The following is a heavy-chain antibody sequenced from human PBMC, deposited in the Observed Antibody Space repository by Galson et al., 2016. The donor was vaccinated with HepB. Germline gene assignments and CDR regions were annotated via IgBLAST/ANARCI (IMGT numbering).Heavy chain of an antibody. J-gene: IGHJ4*02. CDR1: GYSFTNYW. V-gene: IGHV5-10-1*01. CDR3: ARESGVGVAFDY. D-gene: IGHD6-19*01. Sequence: QSGAEVKKPGESLRISCKGSGYSFTNYWISWVRQVPGKGLEWMGRIDPSDSYTNYSSSFQGHVTISADKSISTAYLQWSSLKASDTAMYYYARESGVGVAFDYWGQGTLVTVSS. CDR2: IDPSDSYT.